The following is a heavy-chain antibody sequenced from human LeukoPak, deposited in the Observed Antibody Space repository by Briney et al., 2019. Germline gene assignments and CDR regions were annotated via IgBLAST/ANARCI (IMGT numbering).Heavy chain of an antibody. CDR1: GFTFSSYS. D-gene: IGHD3-16*01. J-gene: IGHJ4*02. CDR2: ISSSSSTTI. V-gene: IGHV3-48*01. Sequence: GGSLRLSCAASGFTFSSYSMNWVRQAPGKGLEWVSYISSSSSTTIYYADSVKGRFTISRDNAKNSVYLQMNSLRAEDTAVYYCAREVAYHFDYWGQGTLVTVSS. CDR3: AREVAYHFDY.